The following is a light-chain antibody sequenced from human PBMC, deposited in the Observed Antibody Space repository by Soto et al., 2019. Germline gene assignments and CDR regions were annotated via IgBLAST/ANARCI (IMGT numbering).Light chain of an antibody. CDR3: MQGTYLPPF. Sequence: VVMNQSPLSLPVTLGQPASISCRSSQSLVYSDGDTYLNWFQQRPGQSPRRPIYMVSNRDSGVTDRLNGSGSGNDFTVKISREDAEDVEVYYCMQGTYLPPFFGAGTKVDIK. CDR2: MVS. V-gene: IGKV2-30*01. CDR1: QSLVYSDGDTY. J-gene: IGKJ3*01.